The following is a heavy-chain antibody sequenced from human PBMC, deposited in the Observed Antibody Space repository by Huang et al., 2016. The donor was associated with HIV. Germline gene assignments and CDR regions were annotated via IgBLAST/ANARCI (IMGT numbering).Heavy chain of an antibody. CDR3: ARHDGARPGWVDN. Sequence: EVQLVQSGAEVKKPGESLKISCKGSGYMFTKYWIGWVRQMHGKGLEWMWSIDPGDSDNRYGRSCQGQVTISADKSITTAYLQWSSLKASDTAMYYCARHDGARPGWVDNWGQGTLVTVSS. CDR1: GYMFTKYW. J-gene: IGHJ5*02. V-gene: IGHV5-51*01. D-gene: IGHD4-17*01. CDR2: IDPGDSDN.